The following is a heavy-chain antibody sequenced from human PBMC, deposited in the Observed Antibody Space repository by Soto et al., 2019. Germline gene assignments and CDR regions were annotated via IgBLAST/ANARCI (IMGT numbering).Heavy chain of an antibody. J-gene: IGHJ4*02. D-gene: IGHD7-27*01. CDR2: IYHTGST. CDR3: AAKLGTTHYFDF. Sequence: SETLSLTCSVSGDPVSSGSYYWTWVRQHPVKGLGWIGYIYHTGSTYYNPSLQSRLIMSIDTSKNQFSLHLYSVTAADTAVYFCAAKLGTTHYFDFWGQGSLVTVPS. V-gene: IGHV4-31*03. CDR1: GDPVSSGSYY.